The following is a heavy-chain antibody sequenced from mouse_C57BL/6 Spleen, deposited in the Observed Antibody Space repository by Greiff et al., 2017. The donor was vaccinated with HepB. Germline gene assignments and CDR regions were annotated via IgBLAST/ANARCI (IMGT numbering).Heavy chain of an antibody. CDR1: GYTFTDYY. J-gene: IGHJ3*01. CDR3: ARDVWFAY. V-gene: IGHV1-76*01. Sequence: VQLQQSGAELVRPGASVKLSCKASGYTFTDYYINWVKQRPGQGLEWIARIYPGSGNTYYNEKFKGKATLTAEKSSSTAYMQLSSLTSEDSAVYFCARDVWFAYWGQGTLVTVSA. CDR2: IYPGSGNT.